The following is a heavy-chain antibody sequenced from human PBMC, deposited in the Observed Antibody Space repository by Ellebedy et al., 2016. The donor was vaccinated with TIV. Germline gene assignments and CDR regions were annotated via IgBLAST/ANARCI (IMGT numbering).Heavy chain of an antibody. D-gene: IGHD2-21*02. CDR2: INSDGSST. J-gene: IGHJ5*02. Sequence: GESLKISXAASGFALSGYWMHWVRQAPGKGLVWVSRINSDGSSTSYADSVKGRFTISRDNAKNTLYLQMNSLRAEDTAVYYCARDGGGDLNPWGQGTLVTVSS. CDR3: ARDGGGDLNP. CDR1: GFALSGYW. V-gene: IGHV3-74*01.